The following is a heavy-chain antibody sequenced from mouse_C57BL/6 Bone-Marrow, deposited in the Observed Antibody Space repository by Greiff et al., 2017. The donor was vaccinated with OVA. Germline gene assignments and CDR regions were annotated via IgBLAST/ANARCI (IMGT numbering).Heavy chain of an antibody. D-gene: IGHD5-2*01. CDR3: ARRIRWYFDG. CDR2: INPNNGGT. V-gene: IGHV1-18*01. CDR1: GYTFTDYN. Sequence: EVKLQQSGPELVKPGASVKIPCKASGYTFTDYNMDWVKQSHGKSLEWIGVINPNNGGTNYNQKFKGKATLTVDKSSSTAYMELRSLTSEDTAVYYCARRIRWYFDGWDRGTAVPVSS. J-gene: IGHJ1*03.